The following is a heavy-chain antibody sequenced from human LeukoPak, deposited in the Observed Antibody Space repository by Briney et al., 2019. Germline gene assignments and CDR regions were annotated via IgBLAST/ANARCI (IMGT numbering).Heavy chain of an antibody. D-gene: IGHD2-21*02. CDR3: VGDYDNYYYMDV. V-gene: IGHV1-2*02. CDR1: GYTFTGYY. CDR2: INPNSGGT. J-gene: IGHJ6*03. Sequence: SVKVSCKASGYTFTGYYMHWVRQAPGQGLEWMGWINPNSGGTNYAQKFQGRVTMTRDTSISTAYMELSRLRSDDTAVYYCVGDYDNYYYMDVWGKGTTVTISS.